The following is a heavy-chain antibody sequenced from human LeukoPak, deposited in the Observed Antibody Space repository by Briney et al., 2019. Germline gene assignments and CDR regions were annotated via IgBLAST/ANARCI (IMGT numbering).Heavy chain of an antibody. CDR1: GFTFSSYA. CDR3: ARPTGVHLWSGYFDY. D-gene: IGHD1-1*01. V-gene: IGHV3-30*04. CDR2: ISYDGSNK. Sequence: GGSLRLSCAASGFTFSSYAMHWVRQDPGKGLEWVAVISYDGSNKYYADSVKGRFTISRDNSKSTLYLQMNSLRAEDTAVYYCARPTGVHLWSGYFDYWGQGTLVTVSS. J-gene: IGHJ4*02.